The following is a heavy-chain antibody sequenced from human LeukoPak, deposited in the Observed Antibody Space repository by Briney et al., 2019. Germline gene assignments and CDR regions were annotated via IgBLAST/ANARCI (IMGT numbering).Heavy chain of an antibody. V-gene: IGHV3-21*01. J-gene: IGHJ4*02. D-gene: IGHD2-15*01. Sequence: GGSLRLSCAASGFTFSSYSMNWVRQAPGKGLEWVSSISSSSSYIYYADSVKGRFTISRDNAKNSLCLQMNSLRAEDTAVYYCARVTPVYCSGGSCYGKDFDYWGQGTLVTVSS. CDR1: GFTFSSYS. CDR3: ARVTPVYCSGGSCYGKDFDY. CDR2: ISSSSSYI.